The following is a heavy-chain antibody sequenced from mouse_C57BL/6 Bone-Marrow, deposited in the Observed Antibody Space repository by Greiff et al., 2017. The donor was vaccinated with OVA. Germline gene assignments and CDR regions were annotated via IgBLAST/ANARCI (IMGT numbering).Heavy chain of an antibody. J-gene: IGHJ2*01. CDR3: ARSVTFYYFDY. V-gene: IGHV7-3*01. CDR2: IRNKANGYTT. D-gene: IGHD2-1*01. CDR1: GFTFTDYY. Sequence: DVMLVESGGGLVQPGGSLSLSCAASGFTFTDYYMSWVRQPPGKALEWLGFIRNKANGYTTEYSASVKGRFTISRDNSQSILYLQMNALRAEDSATYYCARSVTFYYFDYWGQGTTLTVSS.